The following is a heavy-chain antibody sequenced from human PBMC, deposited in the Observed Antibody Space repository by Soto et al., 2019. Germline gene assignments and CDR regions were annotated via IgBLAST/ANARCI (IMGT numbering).Heavy chain of an antibody. CDR1: GGSINSGGYY. V-gene: IGHV4-31*03. D-gene: IGHD2-15*01. CDR3: AREYCSDISCPIDN. Sequence: SETLSLTCTVSGGSINSGGYYWTWIRQHPGKGLEWIGYIYYSGSTYYNPSLLSRVTISVHASENQFSLKLNSVTAADTAVYYCAREYCSDISCPIDNWGQGTLVTVSS. CDR2: IYYSGST. J-gene: IGHJ4*02.